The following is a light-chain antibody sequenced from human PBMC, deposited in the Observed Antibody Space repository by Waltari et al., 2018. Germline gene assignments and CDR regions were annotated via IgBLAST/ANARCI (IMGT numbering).Light chain of an antibody. CDR2: WAS. CDR3: QQYDTSPAT. Sequence: DIVMTQSPESLAVSLGERATISCKTSESVLYSSNNKNHLAWYQQKPGQPPRLLLYWASTRESGVPDRFIGSGSETDFTLTISRLEPEDFAIYYCQQYDTSPATFGQGTRLEIK. V-gene: IGKV4-1*01. J-gene: IGKJ2*01. CDR1: ESVLYSSNNKNH.